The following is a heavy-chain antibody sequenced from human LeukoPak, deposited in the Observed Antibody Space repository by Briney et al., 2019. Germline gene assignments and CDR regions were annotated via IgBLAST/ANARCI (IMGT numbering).Heavy chain of an antibody. D-gene: IGHD3-22*01. CDR2: IDPNTGGT. CDR3: ARAHYDSSDFEYFQH. CDR1: GYTFTGYY. Sequence: ASVKVSCKASGYTFTGYYIHWVRQAPGQGLEWMGWIDPNTGGTKYAQKFQGRVTMTSDTSISTAYMELSRLRSDDTAVFFCARAHYDSSDFEYFQHWGQGTLVTVSS. J-gene: IGHJ1*01. V-gene: IGHV1-2*02.